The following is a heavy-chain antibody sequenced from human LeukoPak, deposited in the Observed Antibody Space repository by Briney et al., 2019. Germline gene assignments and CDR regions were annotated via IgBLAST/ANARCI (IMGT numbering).Heavy chain of an antibody. CDR2: IYYSGST. CDR1: GGSISSYY. Sequence: SETLSLTCTVSGGSISSYYWSWIRQPPGKGLEWIGYIYYSGSTNYNPSLKSRVAISVDTSKNQFSLKLSSVTAADTAVYYCARVQDTATTQLPYYYYGMDVWGQGTTVTVSS. V-gene: IGHV4-59*01. CDR3: ARVQDTATTQLPYYYYGMDV. J-gene: IGHJ6*02. D-gene: IGHD5-18*01.